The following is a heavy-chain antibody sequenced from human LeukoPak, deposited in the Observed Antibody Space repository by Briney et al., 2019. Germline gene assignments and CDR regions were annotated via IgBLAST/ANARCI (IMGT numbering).Heavy chain of an antibody. CDR1: GFTNSSYA. CDR3: ARDRGAGTDY. D-gene: IGHD6-19*01. CDR2: ISSSSSYI. J-gene: IGHJ4*02. Sequence: GGSLRLSCAASGFTNSSYAMNLVRQAAGKGLEWVSSISSSSSYIYYADSVKGRFTISRDNAKNSLYLQMNSLRAEDTAVHYCARDRGAGTDYWGQGTLVTVSS. V-gene: IGHV3-21*01.